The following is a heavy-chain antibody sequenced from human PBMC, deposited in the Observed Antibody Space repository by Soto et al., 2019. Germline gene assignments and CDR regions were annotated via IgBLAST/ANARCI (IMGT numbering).Heavy chain of an antibody. J-gene: IGHJ4*02. CDR3: ARENGALRFLEPPKVYFDY. D-gene: IGHD3-3*01. CDR2: VSHDGRNT. CDR1: GFTFSDYA. V-gene: IGHV3-30*03. Sequence: GGSLRLSCAASGFTFSDYAMHWVRQAPGKGLEWVAVVSHDGRNTHYADSAQARFPISRDRSQTTVCRERSSLRAEDTAVYYGARENGALRFLEPPKVYFDYWGQGSLVTVSS.